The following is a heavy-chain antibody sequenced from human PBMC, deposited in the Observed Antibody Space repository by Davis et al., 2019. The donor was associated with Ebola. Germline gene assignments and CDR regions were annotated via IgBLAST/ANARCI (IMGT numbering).Heavy chain of an antibody. CDR2: IYPGDSDT. V-gene: IGHV5-51*01. J-gene: IGHJ6*02. D-gene: IGHD6-13*01. CDR3: ARPPYRSGYSSSWYGMDV. CDR1: GYSFTSYW. Sequence: PGGSLRLSCKGSGYSFTSYWIGWVRQMPGKGLEWMGIIYPGDSDTRYSPSFQGQVTISADKSISTAYLQWSSLKASDTAMYYCARPPYRSGYSSSWYGMDVWGQGTTVTVSS.